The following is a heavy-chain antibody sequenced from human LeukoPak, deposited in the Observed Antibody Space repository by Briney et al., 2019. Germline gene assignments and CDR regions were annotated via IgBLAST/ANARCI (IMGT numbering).Heavy chain of an antibody. CDR3: AKVLGVSFAPWDY. D-gene: IGHD3-16*01. CDR1: GFTFSSYA. V-gene: IGHV3-23*01. Sequence: GGSLRLSCAASGFTFSSYAMSWVRQAPGKGLEWVSAISGSGGSTYYADSVKGRFTISRGNSKNTLYLQMNSLRAEDTAVYYCAKVLGVSFAPWDYWGQGTLVTVSS. CDR2: ISGSGGST. J-gene: IGHJ4*02.